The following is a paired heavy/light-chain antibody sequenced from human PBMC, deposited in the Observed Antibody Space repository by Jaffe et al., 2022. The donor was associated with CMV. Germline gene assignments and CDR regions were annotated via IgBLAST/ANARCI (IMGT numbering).Light chain of an antibody. CDR3: EQEKQWPLT. CDR2: KVS. V-gene: IGKV2-30*01. CDR1: QSLEESDGNTY. Sequence: DVVMTQSPLSLPVTLGQPASISCTSSQSLEESDGNTYLNWFQQRPGQSPRRLIYKVSNRDSGVPDRFSGSGSGTDFTLKISRVEAEDVGIYYCEQEKQWPLTFGQGTKLEIK. J-gene: IGKJ2*01.
Heavy chain of an antibody. J-gene: IGHJ4*02. Sequence: EVQVVESGGGLVRPGESLRLSCAASGFTFHNSWMSWVRQAPGKGLEWVASIKADGSQREYMDSVKGRFTISRDNAKNSLFLQMDNLRAEDTALYYCARLSRTAGEVYWGQGALVAVSS. V-gene: IGHV3-7*03. CDR3: ARLSRTAGEVY. D-gene: IGHD2-8*02. CDR1: GFTFHNSW. CDR2: IKADGSQR.